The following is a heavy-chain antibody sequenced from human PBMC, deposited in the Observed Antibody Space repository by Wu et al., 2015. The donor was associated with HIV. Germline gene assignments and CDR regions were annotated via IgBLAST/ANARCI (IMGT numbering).Heavy chain of an antibody. J-gene: IGHJ4*02. V-gene: IGHV1-69*13. CDR2: LIPMYGTA. CDR3: AGGGGRTSMDPFDF. D-gene: IGHD5-18*01. CDR1: GATFTSYA. Sequence: QVQLLQSGAEVKNPGSSVRVSCKASGATFTSYALSWVRQAPGQGLEWMGRLIPMYGTANYAQKFQGRVTITADESTSTAYMDVSSLRSDDTAVYYCAGGGGRTSMDPFDFWGQGTLGHRL.